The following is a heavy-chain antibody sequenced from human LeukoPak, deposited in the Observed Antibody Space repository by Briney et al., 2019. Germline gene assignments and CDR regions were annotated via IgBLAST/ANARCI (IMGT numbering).Heavy chain of an antibody. Sequence: PGGSLRLSCAASGFTVSSNYMSWVRQAPGKGLEWVSVIYSGGSTYYADSVKGRFTISRDNSKNTLYLQMNSLRAEDTAVYYCARDPRYYYDSSGYSYWGQGTLVTVSS. CDR1: GFTVSSNY. CDR3: ARDPRYYYDSSGYSY. D-gene: IGHD3-22*01. J-gene: IGHJ4*02. CDR2: IYSGGST. V-gene: IGHV3-66*01.